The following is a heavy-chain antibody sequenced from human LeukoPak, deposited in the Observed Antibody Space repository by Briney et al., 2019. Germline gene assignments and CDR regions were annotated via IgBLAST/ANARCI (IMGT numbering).Heavy chain of an antibody. J-gene: IGHJ4*02. CDR2: INHSGST. Sequence: SETLSLTCAVYGGSFSGYYWSWIRQPPGKGLEWIGEINHSGSTNYNPSLKSRVTISVDTSKNQFSLKLSSVTAADTAVYYCAGSAAAADYLDYWGQRTLVTVSS. CDR1: GGSFSGYY. CDR3: AGSAAAADYLDY. V-gene: IGHV4-34*01. D-gene: IGHD6-13*01.